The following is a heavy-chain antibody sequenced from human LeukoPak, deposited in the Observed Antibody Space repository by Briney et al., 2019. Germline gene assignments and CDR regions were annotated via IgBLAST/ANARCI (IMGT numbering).Heavy chain of an antibody. Sequence: PGRSLRLSCAVSGFTSSDFWMSWVRHAPGKGLEWVANIKQDGSEKYYVDSVKGRFNISRDNAKNTLYLQMNSLRAEETAVYYCARDPYASGWYPLYYYYSIDVWGQGTTVTVSS. V-gene: IGHV3-7*01. D-gene: IGHD6-19*01. CDR1: GFTSSDFW. CDR2: IKQDGSEK. J-gene: IGHJ6*02. CDR3: ARDPYASGWYPLYYYYSIDV.